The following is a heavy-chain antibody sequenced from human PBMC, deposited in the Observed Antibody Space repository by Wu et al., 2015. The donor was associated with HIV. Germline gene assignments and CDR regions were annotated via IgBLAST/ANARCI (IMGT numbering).Heavy chain of an antibody. V-gene: IGHV1-2*02. J-gene: IGHJ4*02. Sequence: QVQLLQSGAEVKKPGASMKVSCKASGYTFNDYYIQWVRQAPGQGLEWMGWINPNSGGTNYAQNFEDRVTMTRDTSITTAYMELSRLRSDDTAMYYCARGNYGDYWGQGTLVTVSS. CDR2: INPNSGGT. CDR1: GYTFNDYY. D-gene: IGHD3-10*01. CDR3: ARGNYGDY.